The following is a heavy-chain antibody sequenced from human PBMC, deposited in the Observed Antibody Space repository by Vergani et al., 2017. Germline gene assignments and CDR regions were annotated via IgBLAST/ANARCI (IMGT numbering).Heavy chain of an antibody. CDR1: GFTFSTYA. CDR2: ISGSGGAT. V-gene: IGHV3-23*04. Sequence: EVQLVQSGAEVKKPGESLKISCTASGFTFSTYAMSWARQAPGKGLEWVSLISGSGGATYYADSVKGRFTISRDNSKNTLYLQMNSLRAEDAAVYYCAKVKWLTPSYFDYWGQGTLVTVSS. J-gene: IGHJ4*02. CDR3: AKVKWLTPSYFDY. D-gene: IGHD6-19*01.